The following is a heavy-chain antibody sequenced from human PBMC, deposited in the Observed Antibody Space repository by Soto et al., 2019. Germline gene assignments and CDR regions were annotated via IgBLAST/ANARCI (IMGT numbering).Heavy chain of an antibody. D-gene: IGHD5-18*01. CDR2: IYYSGST. CDR3: AGGREYSYGFDYA. CDR1: GGSISSGGYY. V-gene: IGHV4-31*03. Sequence: PSETLSLTCTVSGGSISSGGYYWSWIRQHPGKGLEWIGYIYYSGSTYYNPSLKSRVTISVDTSKNQFSLKLSSVTAADTAVYYCAGGREYSYGFDYAWGQGTLVTVSS. J-gene: IGHJ5*02.